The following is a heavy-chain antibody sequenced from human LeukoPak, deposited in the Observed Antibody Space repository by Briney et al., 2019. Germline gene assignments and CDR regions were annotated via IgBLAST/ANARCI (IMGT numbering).Heavy chain of an antibody. CDR1: GFTFDDYA. CDR3: AKDRGDSSGWYESIEN. J-gene: IGHJ4*02. CDR2: ISWNGGNI. D-gene: IGHD6-19*01. V-gene: IGHV3-9*01. Sequence: PGGSLRLSCAASGFTFDDYAMHWVRLAPGKGLEWVSGISWNGGNIGYVDSVKGRFTISRDNAKNSLYLQMNSLRAEDTALYYCAKDRGDSSGWYESIENWGQGTQVTVSS.